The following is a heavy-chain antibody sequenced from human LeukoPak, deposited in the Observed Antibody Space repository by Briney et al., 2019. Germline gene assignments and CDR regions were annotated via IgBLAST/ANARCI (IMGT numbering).Heavy chain of an antibody. CDR1: GYSFTSHW. J-gene: IGHJ6*02. Sequence: GESLKISCKASGYSFTSHWIGWVRQKSGKGLEWVGIMFPDDSDTRYSPSFQGQVAISADKSISTAYLQWSSLKASDTAMYYCARHGLYCSGGSCYSDGVDVWGQGTTVTVSS. D-gene: IGHD2-15*01. CDR2: MFPDDSDT. V-gene: IGHV5-51*01. CDR3: ARHGLYCSGGSCYSDGVDV.